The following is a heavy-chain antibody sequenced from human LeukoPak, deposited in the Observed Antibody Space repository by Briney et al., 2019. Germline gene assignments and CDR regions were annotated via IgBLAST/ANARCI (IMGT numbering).Heavy chain of an antibody. Sequence: GASVKASCKASGYTFSSYGISWVRQAPGQGLEWMGWISAYNGNTIYAQKLQGRVTMTTDTSTSTAYMELRSLTSDDTAVYYRARLDYGDYRDYFDYWGQGTLVTVSS. D-gene: IGHD4-17*01. CDR3: ARLDYGDYRDYFDY. J-gene: IGHJ4*02. V-gene: IGHV1-18*01. CDR1: GYTFSSYG. CDR2: ISAYNGNT.